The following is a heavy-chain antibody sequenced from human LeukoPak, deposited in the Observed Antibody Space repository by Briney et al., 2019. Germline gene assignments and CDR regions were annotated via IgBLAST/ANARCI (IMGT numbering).Heavy chain of an antibody. CDR3: ARNPQLGGTFDP. D-gene: IGHD3-16*01. CDR1: GYTFTSYD. Sequence: ASVKVSCKASGYTFTSYDINWVRQATGQGLEWLGWMNPNSGNTGYAQKFQGRVTMTRNISVSTAYMELSSLTSEDTAVYYCARNPQLGGTFDPWGQGTLVTVSP. J-gene: IGHJ5*02. V-gene: IGHV1-8*01. CDR2: MNPNSGNT.